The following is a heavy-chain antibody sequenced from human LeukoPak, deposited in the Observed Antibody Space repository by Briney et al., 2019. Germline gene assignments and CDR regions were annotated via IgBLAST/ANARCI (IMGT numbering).Heavy chain of an antibody. Sequence: GASVKVSCKASGYSFTSYGINWVRQAPGQGLEWMGWISAYNGNTKYAQKLQGRVTMTTDTSTSTAYMELRSLTSDDTAVFYCARIIGIQRGVPVDPGVVGGQGTMVTVSS. CDR1: GYSFTSYG. CDR2: ISAYNGNT. D-gene: IGHD2-8*02. J-gene: IGHJ3*01. CDR3: ARIIGIQRGVPVDPGVV. V-gene: IGHV1-18*01.